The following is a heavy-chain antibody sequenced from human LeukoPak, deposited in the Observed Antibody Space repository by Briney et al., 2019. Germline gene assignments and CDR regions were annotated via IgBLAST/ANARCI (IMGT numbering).Heavy chain of an antibody. V-gene: IGHV3-21*01. Sequence: GGSLRLSCAASGFTFSSYSMNWVRQAPGKGLEWVSSISSSSSYMYYADSVKGRFTISRDNTKNSVFLQMNSLRAEDTAVYYCARRDDYGGPSDYWGQGTLVTVSS. CDR3: ARRDDYGGPSDY. CDR1: GFTFSSYS. CDR2: ISSSSSYM. J-gene: IGHJ4*02. D-gene: IGHD4-23*01.